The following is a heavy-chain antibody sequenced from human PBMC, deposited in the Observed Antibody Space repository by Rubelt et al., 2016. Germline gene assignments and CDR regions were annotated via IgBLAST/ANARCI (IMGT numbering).Heavy chain of an antibody. CDR2: IKQAGGEK. CDR1: GFTFSTYW. CDR3: GRDMNV. J-gene: IGHJ6*02. V-gene: IGHV3-7*04. Sequence: EVQLVESGGGLVQPGGSLRLSCAASGFTFSTYWMSWVRQAPGKGLEWVANIKQAGGEKNYVDSVKGRLTISRDNAKNSLYLQMSSLRAEDTAVYYCGRDMNVWGQGTTVTVSS.